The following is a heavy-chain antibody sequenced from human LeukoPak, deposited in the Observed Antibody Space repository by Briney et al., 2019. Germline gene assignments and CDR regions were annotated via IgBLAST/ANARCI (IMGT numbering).Heavy chain of an antibody. Sequence: SQTLSLTCTVSGGSISSGGYYWSWIRQHPGKGLEWIGYIYYSGSTYYNPSLKSRVTISVGTSKNQFSLKLSSVTAADTAVYYCAREDYGSGSSRPYYYYGMDVWGQGTTVTVSS. D-gene: IGHD3-10*01. CDR2: IYYSGST. V-gene: IGHV4-31*03. CDR3: AREDYGSGSSRPYYYYGMDV. J-gene: IGHJ6*02. CDR1: GGSISSGGYY.